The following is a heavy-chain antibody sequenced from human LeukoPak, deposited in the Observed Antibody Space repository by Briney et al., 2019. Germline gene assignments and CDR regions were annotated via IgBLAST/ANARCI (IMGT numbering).Heavy chain of an antibody. CDR3: TRHKQVVGSSEIDY. CDR1: RGSISIRHYW. Sequence: PSETLSLTCTVSRGSISIRHYWGGWIRQTPGKGLEWIGIINYNGNTYYNPSLKSRVTMSVDMSKNQFSVKLSSVTAADTAMYYCTRHKQVVGSSEIDYWGQGMLVTVSS. V-gene: IGHV4-39*01. D-gene: IGHD1-26*01. CDR2: INYNGNT. J-gene: IGHJ4*02.